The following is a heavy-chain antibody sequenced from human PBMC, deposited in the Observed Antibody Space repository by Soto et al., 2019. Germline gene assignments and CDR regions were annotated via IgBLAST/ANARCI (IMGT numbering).Heavy chain of an antibody. CDR1: GFAVSSNY. D-gene: IGHD1-7*01. V-gene: IGHV3-66*01. J-gene: IGHJ6*02. CDR3: ARSRTGTTYGGMDV. CDR2: IHSGGDT. Sequence: EVQLVESGGALVQPGGSLRLSCAASGFAVSSNYMTWVRKAPGKGLEWVSVIHSGGDTHYADSVRGRFTISRDNSKNTLYLQMNSLRAEDTAVYYCARSRTGTTYGGMDVWGQGTTVTVSS.